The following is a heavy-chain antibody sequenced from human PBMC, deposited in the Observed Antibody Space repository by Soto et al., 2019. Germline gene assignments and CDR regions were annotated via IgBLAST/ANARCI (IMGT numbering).Heavy chain of an antibody. CDR1: GASIYNGGYF. D-gene: IGHD6-6*01. V-gene: IGHV4-31*03. CDR2: IHNSGIT. Sequence: TLSLPFSVSGASIYNGGYFWSSIRQSPGKGLEWIGHIHNSGITYYNPSLKSRVTISLDTSKNQFSLKLSSVTAADTAVYYCARGSSIAGLYYGMDVWGQGTTVTVSS. CDR3: ARGSSIAGLYYGMDV. J-gene: IGHJ6*02.